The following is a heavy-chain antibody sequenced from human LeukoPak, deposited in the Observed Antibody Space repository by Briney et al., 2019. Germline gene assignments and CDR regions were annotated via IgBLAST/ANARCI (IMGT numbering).Heavy chain of an antibody. CDR3: ARDGGRITIFGVVTRQQDAFDI. CDR2: IYHSGST. V-gene: IGHV4-30-2*01. CDR1: GGSISSGGYY. D-gene: IGHD3-3*01. J-gene: IGHJ3*02. Sequence: SETLSLTCTVSGGSISSGGYYWSWIRQPPGKGLEWIGYIYHSGSTYYNPSLKSRVTISVDRSKNQFSLKLSSVTAADTAVYYCARDGGRITIFGVVTRQQDAFDIWGQGTMVTVSS.